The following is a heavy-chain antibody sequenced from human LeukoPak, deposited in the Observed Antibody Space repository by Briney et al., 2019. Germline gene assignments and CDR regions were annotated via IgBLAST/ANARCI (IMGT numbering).Heavy chain of an antibody. CDR2: ISAYNGNT. Sequence: GASVTVSCKASGYTFTSYGISWVRQAPGQGLEWMGWISAYNGNTDYAQKLQGRVTMTTDTSTSTAYMELRSLRSDDTAVYYCARDRWELPLWYWGQGTLVTVSS. J-gene: IGHJ4*02. V-gene: IGHV1-18*01. D-gene: IGHD1-26*01. CDR1: GYTFTSYG. CDR3: ARDRWELPLWY.